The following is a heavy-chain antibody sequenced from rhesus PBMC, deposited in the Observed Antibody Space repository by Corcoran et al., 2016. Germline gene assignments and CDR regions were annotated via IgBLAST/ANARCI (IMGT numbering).Heavy chain of an antibody. J-gene: IGHJ4*01. Sequence: QVQLQESGPGLVKPSETLSLTCAVSGGSVSSSNWWSWIRQPPGKGLEWIGYISGSSGSTSTNPSLKSRVTISTDTSKNQFSLKLSSVTAADTAVYYCAREHTGYTEHWGQGVLVTVSS. CDR1: GGSVSSSNW. V-gene: IGHV4-65*01. D-gene: IGHD3-3*01. CDR3: AREHTGYTEH. CDR2: ISGSSGST.